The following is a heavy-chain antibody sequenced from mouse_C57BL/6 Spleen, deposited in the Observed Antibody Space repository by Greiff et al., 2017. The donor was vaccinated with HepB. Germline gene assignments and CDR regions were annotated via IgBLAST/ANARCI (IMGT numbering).Heavy chain of an antibody. CDR3: TRPLDCDGYFDV. Sequence: EVKVEESGGGLVQPGGSMKLSCAASGFTFSDAWMDWVRQSPEKGLAWVAEIRNKANNHATYYAESVKGRFTISRDDSKCSVYLQMNSLRAEDTGIYYCTRPLDCDGYFDVRGTGTTVTVSS. V-gene: IGHV6-6*01. J-gene: IGHJ1*03. CDR1: GFTFSDAW. CDR2: IRNKANNHAT.